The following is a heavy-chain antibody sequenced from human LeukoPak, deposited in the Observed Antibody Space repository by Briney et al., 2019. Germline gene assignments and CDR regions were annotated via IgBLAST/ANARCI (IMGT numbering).Heavy chain of an antibody. V-gene: IGHV3-23*01. CDR2: ISGSGGST. CDR3: AKGLDGEQDY. D-gene: IGHD1-26*01. CDR1: GFTFSSYA. Sequence: GGSLRLSCAASGFTFSSYAMSWVRQATGKGLEWVSAISGSGGSTYYADSVKGRFTISRDNSKNTQYLQMNSLRAEDTAVYYCAKGLDGEQDYWGQGTLVTVSS. J-gene: IGHJ4*02.